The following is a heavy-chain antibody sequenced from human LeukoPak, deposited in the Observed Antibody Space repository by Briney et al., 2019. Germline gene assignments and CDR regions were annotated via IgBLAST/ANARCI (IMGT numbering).Heavy chain of an antibody. V-gene: IGHV4-39*07. CDR3: ARGLYSNYGYFDY. D-gene: IGHD4-11*01. CDR2: IYYSGST. J-gene: IGHJ4*02. Sequence: SETLSLTCTVSGGSISSSSYYWGWIRPPPGKGLEWIGSIYYSGSTYYNPSLKSRVTISVDTSKNQFSLKLSSVTAADTAVYYCARGLYSNYGYFDYWGQGTLVTVSS. CDR1: GGSISSSSYY.